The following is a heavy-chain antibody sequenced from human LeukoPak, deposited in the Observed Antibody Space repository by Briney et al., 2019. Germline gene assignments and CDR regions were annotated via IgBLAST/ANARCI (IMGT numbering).Heavy chain of an antibody. Sequence: ASVKVSCKASGYTFTSYGISWVRQAPGQGLEWMGSISPYNGNTNYAQKLQGRVTMTTDTSTSTAYMELRSQRSDDTAVYYCASMEGYEWEPLGFDPWGQGTLVTVSS. J-gene: IGHJ5*02. CDR3: ASMEGYEWEPLGFDP. D-gene: IGHD1-26*01. V-gene: IGHV1-18*04. CDR1: GYTFTSYG. CDR2: ISPYNGNT.